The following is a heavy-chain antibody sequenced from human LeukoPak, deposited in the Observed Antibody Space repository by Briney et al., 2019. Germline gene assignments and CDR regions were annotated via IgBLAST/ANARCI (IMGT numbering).Heavy chain of an antibody. Sequence: SGGSLRLSCAASGFTFSSYEMNWVRQAPGKGLEWVSYISGNGDTIYYADPVKGRFTISRDNAKKSLYLRMNSLRVEDTAVYYCVSAYGGLLDHWGQGTLVSVSS. V-gene: IGHV3-48*03. J-gene: IGHJ4*02. D-gene: IGHD3-10*01. CDR1: GFTFSSYE. CDR2: ISGNGDTI. CDR3: VSAYGGLLDH.